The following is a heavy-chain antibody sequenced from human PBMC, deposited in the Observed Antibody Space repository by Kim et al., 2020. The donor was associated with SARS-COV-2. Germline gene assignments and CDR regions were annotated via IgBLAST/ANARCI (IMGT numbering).Heavy chain of an antibody. V-gene: IGHV1-18*04. CDR3: ARGAYGDVSFDY. Sequence: ASVKVSCKACGYMFTSYGFSWVRQAPGQGLEWLGWISARDGNTKYGQKVQGRVIMTTDTSTNTAYMELWSLRSDDTATYYCARGAYGDVSFDYWGQGTLV. J-gene: IGHJ4*02. CDR1: GYMFTSYG. CDR2: ISARDGNT. D-gene: IGHD4-17*01.